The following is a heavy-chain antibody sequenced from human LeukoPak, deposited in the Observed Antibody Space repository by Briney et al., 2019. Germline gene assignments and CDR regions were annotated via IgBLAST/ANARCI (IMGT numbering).Heavy chain of an antibody. V-gene: IGHV3-11*01. J-gene: IGHJ3*02. CDR1: GCTFSDYY. D-gene: IGHD3-10*01. CDR3: SRDSRGAFDI. CDR2: VSSDGSTI. Sequence: GGALRLSCGASGCTFSDYYIIWMRRAPGEGREGISYVSSDGSTISSADYPKGRFTISWDNGNNSLYLLLNSLRGDDNAADYYSRDSRGAFDIWGQGTMVTVSS.